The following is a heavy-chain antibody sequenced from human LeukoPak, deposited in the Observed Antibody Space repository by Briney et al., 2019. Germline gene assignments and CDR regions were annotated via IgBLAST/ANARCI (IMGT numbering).Heavy chain of an antibody. CDR3: TTLAVAGYYFDY. D-gene: IGHD6-19*01. Sequence: PGGSLRLSCAASGFTFSNAWMSWVRQAPGKGLEWVGRIKSKTDGGTTDYAAPVKGRFTISRDDSKNTLYLQMNSLKTEDTAVYYCTTLAVAGYYFDYWGQGTLVTVSS. CDR2: IKSKTDGGTT. CDR1: GFTFSNAW. J-gene: IGHJ4*02. V-gene: IGHV3-15*01.